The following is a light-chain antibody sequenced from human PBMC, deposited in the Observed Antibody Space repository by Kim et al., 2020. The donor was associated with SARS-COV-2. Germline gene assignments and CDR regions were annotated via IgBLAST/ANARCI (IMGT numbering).Light chain of an antibody. J-gene: IGLJ3*02. V-gene: IGLV3-19*01. CDR2: GKN. CDR3: NSRDSSGNHLV. Sequence: ALGQTVRITCQGDSLRNYYASWYQQQPGQAPVLVLFGKNNRPSGIPDRFSGSKSGNTASLTITGAQAEDEADYYCNSRDSSGNHLVFGGGTKLTVL. CDR1: SLRNYY.